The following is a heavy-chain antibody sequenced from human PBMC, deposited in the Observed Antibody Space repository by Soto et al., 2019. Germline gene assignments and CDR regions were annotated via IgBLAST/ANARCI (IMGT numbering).Heavy chain of an antibody. Sequence: PGESLKISCKGSGYTFSNYWLGWVRQMPGKGLEWMGIIYLGDSDTRYSPSFQAQVTISADKSISTAYLQWSSLKASDTAMYYCARGVGIVATDGMDVWGQGTAVTVSS. CDR1: GYTFSNYW. V-gene: IGHV5-51*01. CDR2: IYLGDSDT. J-gene: IGHJ6*02. CDR3: ARGVGIVATDGMDV. D-gene: IGHD5-12*01.